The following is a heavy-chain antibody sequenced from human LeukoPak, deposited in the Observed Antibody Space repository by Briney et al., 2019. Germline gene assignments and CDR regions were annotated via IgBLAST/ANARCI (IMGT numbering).Heavy chain of an antibody. Sequence: SETLSLTCTVSGGSISSYYWSWIRQPAGKGLEWIGCIYTSGSTNYNPSLKSRVTMSVDTSKNQFSLKLSSVTAADTAVYYCARDAPLGYCSGGSCPNGLDYWGQGTLVTVSS. V-gene: IGHV4-4*07. CDR3: ARDAPLGYCSGGSCPNGLDY. J-gene: IGHJ4*02. CDR2: IYTSGST. CDR1: GGSISSYY. D-gene: IGHD2-15*01.